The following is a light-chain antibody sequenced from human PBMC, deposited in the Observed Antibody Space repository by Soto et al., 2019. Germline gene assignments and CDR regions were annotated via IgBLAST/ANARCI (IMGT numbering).Light chain of an antibody. J-gene: IGLJ3*02. Sequence: QSVLTQPPSVSAAPGQEVTISCCESTSDIGNNYVSWYQQLPGTAPKLLIYDNNKRPSGIPDRFSGSKSGTSATLGITGLQTGDEADYYCGTWDSSLSAGVFGGGTKLTVL. CDR2: DNN. CDR1: TSDIGNNY. V-gene: IGLV1-51*01. CDR3: GTWDSSLSAGV.